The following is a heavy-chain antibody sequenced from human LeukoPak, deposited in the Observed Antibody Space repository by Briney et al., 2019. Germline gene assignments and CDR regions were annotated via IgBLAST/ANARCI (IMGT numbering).Heavy chain of an antibody. CDR1: GFTFSSYW. Sequence: PGGSLRLSCAASGFTFSSYWMNWVRQAPWKGLEWAASIKQDGSEKYYVDSVKGRFTISRDNAKNSLYLQMNSLRAEDTAVYYCARDGAAAGLYFDYWGQGTLVTVSS. CDR3: ARDGAAAGLYFDY. V-gene: IGHV3-7*01. CDR2: IKQDGSEK. D-gene: IGHD6-13*01. J-gene: IGHJ4*02.